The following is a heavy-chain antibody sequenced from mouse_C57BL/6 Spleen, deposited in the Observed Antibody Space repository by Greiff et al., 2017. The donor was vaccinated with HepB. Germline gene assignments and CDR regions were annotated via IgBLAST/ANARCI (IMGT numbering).Heavy chain of an antibody. CDR3: ARTSVTTGAKGYYFDY. CDR2: IHPNSGST. J-gene: IGHJ2*01. Sequence: QVQLQQPGAELVKPGASVKLSCKASGYTFTSYWMHWVKQRPGQGLEWIGMIHPNSGSTNYNEKFKSKATLTVDKSSSTTYMQLSSLTSEDSAVYYCARTSVTTGAKGYYFDYWGQGTTRTVSS. V-gene: IGHV1-64*01. D-gene: IGHD1-1*01. CDR1: GYTFTSYW.